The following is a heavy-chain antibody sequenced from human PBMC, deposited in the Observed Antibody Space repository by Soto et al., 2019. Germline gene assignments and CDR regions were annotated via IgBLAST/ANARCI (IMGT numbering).Heavy chain of an antibody. D-gene: IGHD6-19*01. V-gene: IGHV3-11*01. Sequence: GGSLRLSCAASGLTFSDYYMSWIRQAPGKGLEWVSYISSSGSTIYYADSVKGRFTISRDNAKNSLYLQMNSLRAEDTAVYYCAGSGVRLDSSGSLHFDYWGQGTLVTVSS. CDR3: AGSGVRLDSSGSLHFDY. CDR1: GLTFSDYY. CDR2: ISSSGSTI. J-gene: IGHJ4*02.